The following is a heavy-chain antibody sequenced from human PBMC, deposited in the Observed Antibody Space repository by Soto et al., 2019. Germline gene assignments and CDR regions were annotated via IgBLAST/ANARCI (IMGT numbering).Heavy chain of an antibody. D-gene: IGHD4-17*01. J-gene: IGHJ4*01. CDR1: GYTFTKYY. Sequence: ASVKVSCKASGYTFTKYYMHWVRQAPGQGLEWMGIINPSGGGTSYAQKVQGRVTVTRDTSTTTVYMELSSLRSEDTAVYYCARVPMLTTVYYFDHWGHGPVVTVSS. V-gene: IGHV1-46*01. CDR2: INPSGGGT. CDR3: ARVPMLTTVYYFDH.